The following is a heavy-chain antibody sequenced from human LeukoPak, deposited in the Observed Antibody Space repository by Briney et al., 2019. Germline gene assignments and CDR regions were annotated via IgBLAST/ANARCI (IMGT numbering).Heavy chain of an antibody. CDR1: GFTFSKYG. CDR2: IWYDGSNK. D-gene: IGHD5-18*01. CDR3: ARAEGYGYYFEY. Sequence: GGSLRLSCAASGFTFSKYGMHWVRQAPGKGLEWVAVIWYDGSNKDYADSVKGRFTISRDNTKNTLYLQMGSLRVEDTAVYYCARAEGYGYYFEYCGQGTLVSVSS. J-gene: IGHJ4*02. V-gene: IGHV3-33*08.